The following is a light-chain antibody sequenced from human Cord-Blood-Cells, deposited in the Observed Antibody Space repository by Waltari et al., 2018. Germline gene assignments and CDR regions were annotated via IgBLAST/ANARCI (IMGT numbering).Light chain of an antibody. CDR1: QSLLHSNGYNY. Sequence: DIVMTKSPLSLPVTPGETASISCRSSQSLLHSNGYNYLDWYLQKPGQSPQLLIYLGSNRASGVPDRFSGSGSGTDFTLKISRVEAEDVGVDDCMQALQTPLTFGGGTKVEIK. V-gene: IGKV2-28*01. J-gene: IGKJ4*01. CDR3: MQALQTPLT. CDR2: LGS.